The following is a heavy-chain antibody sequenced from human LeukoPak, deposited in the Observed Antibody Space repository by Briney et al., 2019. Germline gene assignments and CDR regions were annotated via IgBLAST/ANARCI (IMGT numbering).Heavy chain of an antibody. CDR1: GFTFSSYG. J-gene: IGHJ5*02. CDR3: ARDPRWSGSFT. D-gene: IGHD3-3*01. V-gene: IGHV3-33*01. CDR2: IWYDGSNK. Sequence: GGSLRLSCAASGFTFSSYGMHWVRQAPGKGLEGVAVIWYDGSNKYYADSVKGRFTISRDNSKNTLYLQMNSLRAEDTAVYYCARDPRWSGSFTWGQGTLVTVSS.